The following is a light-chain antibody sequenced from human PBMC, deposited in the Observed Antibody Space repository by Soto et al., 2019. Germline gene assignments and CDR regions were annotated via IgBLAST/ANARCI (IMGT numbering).Light chain of an antibody. J-gene: IGLJ1*01. CDR3: SSYTSSSTLDV. CDR1: SSDVGGYNY. CDR2: EVS. Sequence: QSALTQPASVSGSPGQSITISCTGTSSDVGGYNYVSLYQQHPGKAPKLMIYEVSNRPSGVSNRFSGSKSGNTASLTISGLQAEDEADYYCSSYTSSSTLDVFGTGTRSPS. V-gene: IGLV2-14*01.